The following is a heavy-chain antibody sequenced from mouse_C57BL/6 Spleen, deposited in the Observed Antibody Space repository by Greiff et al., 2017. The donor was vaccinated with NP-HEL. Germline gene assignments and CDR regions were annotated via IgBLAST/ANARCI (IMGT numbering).Heavy chain of an antibody. V-gene: IGHV2-9*02. CDR2: IWAGGST. J-gene: IGHJ2*01. CDR1: GFSLTSYG. Sequence: VQLQQSGPGLVAPSQSLTITCTVSGFSLTSYGVHWVRQPPGKGLEWLGVIWAGGSTNYNSALMTRLSINKDNSKSQVFLKMNSLQTDDTALYYFARLEDIWGQGTTLTVSS. D-gene: IGHD1-3*01. CDR3: ARLEDI.